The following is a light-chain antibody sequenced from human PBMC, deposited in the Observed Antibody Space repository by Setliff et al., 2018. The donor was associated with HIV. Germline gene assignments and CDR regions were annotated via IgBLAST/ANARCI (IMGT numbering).Light chain of an antibody. CDR3: CSYAGSYTYI. CDR1: SSDVGAYNY. J-gene: IGLJ1*01. V-gene: IGLV2-11*01. CDR2: DVT. Sequence: QSALTQPRSVSGSPGQSVTISCTESSSDVGAYNYVSWYQQHPGEAPKLMIYDVTKRPSGVPDRFSGSKSGNTASLTISGLQAEDEADYYCCSYAGSYTYIFGTGTKVTVL.